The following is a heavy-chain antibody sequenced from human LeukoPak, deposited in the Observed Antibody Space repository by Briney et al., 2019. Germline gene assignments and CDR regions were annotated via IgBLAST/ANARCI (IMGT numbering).Heavy chain of an antibody. D-gene: IGHD3-10*01. Sequence: XSMKVSCKASGYTFTSYYMHWVRQAPGQGLEWMGVIDPSGGGTNYAQKFQGRVTMTRDTSTSTVYMELSSLRSEDTAMYYCASLGSGSSRIIDFDYWGQGTLVTVSS. CDR3: ASLGSGSSRIIDFDY. V-gene: IGHV1-46*01. J-gene: IGHJ4*02. CDR2: IDPSGGGT. CDR1: GYTFTSYY.